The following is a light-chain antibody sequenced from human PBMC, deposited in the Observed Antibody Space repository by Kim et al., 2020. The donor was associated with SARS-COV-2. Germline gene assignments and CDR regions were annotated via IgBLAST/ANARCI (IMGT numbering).Light chain of an antibody. CDR3: VAWDDSLTGVV. J-gene: IGLJ2*01. CDR1: RSNIGNNP. CDR2: NND. Sequence: GPRVVISCSGSRSNIGNNPVNWYQQFPGTAPQLLIRNNDQRPSRVPDRFSGSKSGTSASLAISGLQSEDEADYYCVAWDDSLTGVVIGGGTQLTVL. V-gene: IGLV1-44*01.